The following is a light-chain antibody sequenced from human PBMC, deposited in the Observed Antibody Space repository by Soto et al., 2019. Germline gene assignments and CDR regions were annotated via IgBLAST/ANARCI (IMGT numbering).Light chain of an antibody. V-gene: IGKV1-27*01. J-gene: IGKJ1*01. CDR1: QGISND. Sequence: DIQMTQSPSSLSASVGDRVTITCRASQGISNDLAWYQQKPGKVPKLLIYAASTLQSGVPSRFSGSGSRTDITLTISSLQPEDVATYYCQKYNSGSWTFGQGNKVEIK. CDR3: QKYNSGSWT. CDR2: AAS.